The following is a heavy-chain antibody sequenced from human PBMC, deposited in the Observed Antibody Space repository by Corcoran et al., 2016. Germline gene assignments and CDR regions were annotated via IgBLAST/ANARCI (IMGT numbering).Heavy chain of an antibody. Sequence: QVQLQQSGPGLVKPSQTLSLTCAISGDSVSSNSAAWNWIRQSPSRGLEWLGRTYYRSKWYNDYAVSVKSRITINPDTSKNQFSLQLNSVTPEDTAVYYCARDLGGVAVAGTSVGHFDYWGQGTLVTVSS. CDR1: GDSVSSNSAA. V-gene: IGHV6-1*01. CDR2: TYYRSKWYN. D-gene: IGHD6-19*01. CDR3: ARDLGGVAVAGTSVGHFDY. J-gene: IGHJ4*02.